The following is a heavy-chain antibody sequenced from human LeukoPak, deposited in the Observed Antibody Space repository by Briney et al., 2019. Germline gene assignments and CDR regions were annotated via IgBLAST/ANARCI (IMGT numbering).Heavy chain of an antibody. V-gene: IGHV4-59*12. CDR1: GGSISSYY. Sequence: SETLSFTCTVSGGSISSYYWSWIRQPPGKGLEWIGNIYYSGSTNYNPSLKSRVTISVDTSKNQFSPKLSSVTAADTAVYYCARGRIFDYWGQGTLVTVSS. D-gene: IGHD2-15*01. J-gene: IGHJ4*02. CDR3: ARGRIFDY. CDR2: IYYSGST.